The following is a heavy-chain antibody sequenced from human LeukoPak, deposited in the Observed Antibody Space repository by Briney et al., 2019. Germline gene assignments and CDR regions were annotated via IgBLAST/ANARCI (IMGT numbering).Heavy chain of an antibody. CDR2: ISGGGGST. J-gene: IGHJ4*02. Sequence: SGGSLRLSCAASGFTFTSYSMNWVRQAPGKGLEWVSTISGGGGSTYYADSVKGRFTISSDNSKNTLYLQVNSLRAEDTAVYYCAKGGKWDVTPFDYWGQGTLVTVSS. CDR1: GFTFTSYS. CDR3: AKGGKWDVTPFDY. D-gene: IGHD1-26*01. V-gene: IGHV3-23*01.